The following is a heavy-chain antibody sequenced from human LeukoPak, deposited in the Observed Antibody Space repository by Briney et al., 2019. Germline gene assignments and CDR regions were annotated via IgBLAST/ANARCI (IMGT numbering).Heavy chain of an antibody. CDR3: ARDRPAEKISVWFGGPPAGLDPFDI. V-gene: IGHV4-59*01. CDR1: GASISSYD. Sequence: SETLSLTCAVSGASISSYDWSWIRQPPGKGLEWIGGIYNSGRTNDNPSLKSRVTISKATSKNQVSLNLRSLPAADTAVYYCARDRPAEKISVWFGGPPAGLDPFDIWGQGKMVIVSS. CDR2: IYNSGRT. D-gene: IGHD3-10*01. J-gene: IGHJ3*02.